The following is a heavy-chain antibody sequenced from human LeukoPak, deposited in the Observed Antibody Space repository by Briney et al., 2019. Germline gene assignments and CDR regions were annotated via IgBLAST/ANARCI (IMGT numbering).Heavy chain of an antibody. J-gene: IGHJ6*03. CDR2: IYTSGST. CDR1: GGSISSYY. V-gene: IGHV4-4*07. CDR3: ARGIAAAATGYYYYYMDV. D-gene: IGHD6-13*01. Sequence: SETLSLTCTVSGGSISSYYWSWIRQPTRKGLEWIGRIYTSGSTNYNPSLKSRVTMSVDTSKNQFSLKLSSVTAADTAVYYCARGIAAAATGYYYYYMDVWGKGTTVTVSS.